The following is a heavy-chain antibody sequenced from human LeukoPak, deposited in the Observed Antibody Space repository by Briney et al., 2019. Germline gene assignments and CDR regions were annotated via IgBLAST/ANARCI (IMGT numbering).Heavy chain of an antibody. D-gene: IGHD2-21*02. CDR3: AKDGFAVYCGGDCYNPFDY. CDR1: EFTFSSYG. V-gene: IGHV3-30*02. Sequence: PGGSLRLSCAASEFTFSSYGMHWVRQAPGKGLEWVALIRFDGSNKYYADSVEGRFTISRDNSKNTLYLQMNSLRAEDTAVYYCAKDGFAVYCGGDCYNPFDYWGQGTLVTVSS. CDR2: IRFDGSNK. J-gene: IGHJ4*02.